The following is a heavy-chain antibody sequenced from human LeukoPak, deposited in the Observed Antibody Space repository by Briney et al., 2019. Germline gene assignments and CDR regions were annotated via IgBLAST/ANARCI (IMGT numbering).Heavy chain of an antibody. D-gene: IGHD3-10*01. CDR2: IWYDGSNK. CDR1: GFTFKNYV. V-gene: IGHV3-33*01. CDR3: ASDIITAIDV. J-gene: IGHJ6*02. Sequence: TGRSLRLSCAAPGFTFKNYVMNWVRQAPGKGLEWVTLIWYDGSNKYFTDSVKGRFTISRDNSKNTLYLQMNSLRAEDTAVYYCASDIITAIDVWGQGTTVTVSS.